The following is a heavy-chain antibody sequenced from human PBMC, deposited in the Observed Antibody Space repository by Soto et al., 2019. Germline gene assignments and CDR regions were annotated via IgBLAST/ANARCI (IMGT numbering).Heavy chain of an antibody. CDR1: GFTFSSYG. J-gene: IGHJ4*02. CDR3: AKGGSRWGSGWPYFDY. D-gene: IGHD6-19*01. Sequence: QVQLVESGGGVVQPGRSLRLSCAASGFTFSSYGMHWVRQAPGKGLEWVAVISYDGSNKYYADSVKGRFTMSRDNSKNTLYLQMNSLRAEDTAVYYCAKGGSRWGSGWPYFDYWGQGTLVTVSS. V-gene: IGHV3-30*18. CDR2: ISYDGSNK.